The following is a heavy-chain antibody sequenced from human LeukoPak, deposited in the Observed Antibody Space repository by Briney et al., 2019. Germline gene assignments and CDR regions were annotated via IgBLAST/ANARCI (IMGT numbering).Heavy chain of an antibody. J-gene: IGHJ4*02. V-gene: IGHV3-48*04. CDR1: GFTFSSYS. CDR2: ISSSSTTI. D-gene: IGHD2-15*01. Sequence: GGSLRLSCAASGFTFSSYSMNWVRRAPGKGLEWVSYISSSSTTIYYADSVKGRFTISRDNAKNSLSLQMNSLRAEDTAVYYCARGGRVVVAATDYWGQGTLVTVSS. CDR3: ARGGRVVVAATDY.